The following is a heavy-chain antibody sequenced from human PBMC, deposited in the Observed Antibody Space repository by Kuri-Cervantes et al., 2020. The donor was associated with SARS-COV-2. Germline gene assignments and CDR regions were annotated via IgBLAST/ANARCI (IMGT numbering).Heavy chain of an antibody. Sequence: GGSLRLSCAASGFTFSNAWMSWVRQAPGKGLEWVGRIKSKTDGGTTDYAAPVKGRFTISRDDSKNTLYLQMNSLKTEDTAVYYCAKGIAVATGYFGYWGQGTLVTVSS. D-gene: IGHD6-19*01. J-gene: IGHJ4*02. V-gene: IGHV3-15*01. CDR3: AKGIAVATGYFGY. CDR2: IKSKTDGGTT. CDR1: GFTFSNAW.